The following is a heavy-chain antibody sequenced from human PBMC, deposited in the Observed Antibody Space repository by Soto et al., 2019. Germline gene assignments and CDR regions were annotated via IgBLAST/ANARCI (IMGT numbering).Heavy chain of an antibody. J-gene: IGHJ5*02. CDR1: GGSISNYY. D-gene: IGHD3-16*01. CDR3: ASGGNWFDP. CDR2: MYYSGNI. Sequence: PSETLSLTCNVSGGSISNYYWTWVRQSPEKGLEWIGYMYYSGNINYNPSLKSRVTISIDTSKNQFSLTLKSVTAADTAVYYCASGGNWFDPWGQGVLVTVSS. V-gene: IGHV4-59*01.